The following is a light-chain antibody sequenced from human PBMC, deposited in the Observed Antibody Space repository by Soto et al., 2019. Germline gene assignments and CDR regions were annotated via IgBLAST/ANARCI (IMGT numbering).Light chain of an antibody. J-gene: IGKJ4*01. V-gene: IGKV1-9*01. CDR2: SAS. CDR3: QQLNGYQLA. Sequence: DIQLTQSPSCLSASVGDTVTITCRASQGMSTYLAWYQQKPGKVPKLLIRSASTLQSGVPPRFSGGGSGTEFTLTISTLQPDDSGIYYCQQLNGYQLAFGVGTNVEIK. CDR1: QGMSTY.